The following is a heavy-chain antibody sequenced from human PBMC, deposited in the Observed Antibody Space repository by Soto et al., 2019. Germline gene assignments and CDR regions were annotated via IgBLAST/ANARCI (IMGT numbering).Heavy chain of an antibody. J-gene: IGHJ4*02. D-gene: IGHD3-22*01. Sequence: GGSLRLSCAASGFTFSTYWMHWVRQAPGKGLVWVSRINSDGSTTNYADSVKGRFTISRDNAKNTLYLQMNSLRAEDTAVYYCAKFSYDSSGYLFDYWGQGTLVTVSS. V-gene: IGHV3-74*01. CDR2: INSDGSTT. CDR3: AKFSYDSSGYLFDY. CDR1: GFTFSTYW.